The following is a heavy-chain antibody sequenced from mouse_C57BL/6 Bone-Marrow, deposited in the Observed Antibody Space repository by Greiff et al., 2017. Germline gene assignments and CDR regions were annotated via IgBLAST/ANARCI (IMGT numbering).Heavy chain of an antibody. CDR3: ARSTYGDY. J-gene: IGHJ2*01. Sequence: QVQLKESGAELARPGASVKMSCKASGYTFTSYTMHWVKQRPGQGLEWIGYINPSSGYTKYNQKFKDKATLTADKSSRTAYMQLSSLTSEDSAVYYCARSTYGDYWGQGTTLTVSS. D-gene: IGHD1-1*01. CDR1: GYTFTSYT. CDR2: INPSSGYT. V-gene: IGHV1-4*01.